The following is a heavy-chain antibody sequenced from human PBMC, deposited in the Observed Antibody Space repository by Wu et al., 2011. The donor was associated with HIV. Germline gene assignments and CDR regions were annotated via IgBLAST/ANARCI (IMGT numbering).Heavy chain of an antibody. J-gene: IGHJ4*02. Sequence: QVQLVQSRAEVKKPGSSVKVSCKASGGTFSSYAISWVRQAPGQGLEWMGWINPNSGDTDYAQKFQGRVTMTRDTSIYTAYMELSRLRSDDTAVYYCSRDPNLGHYWGQGTLVTVSS. CDR3: SRDPNLGHY. CDR2: INPNSGDT. D-gene: IGHD1-26*01. V-gene: IGHV1-2*02. CDR1: GGTFSSYA.